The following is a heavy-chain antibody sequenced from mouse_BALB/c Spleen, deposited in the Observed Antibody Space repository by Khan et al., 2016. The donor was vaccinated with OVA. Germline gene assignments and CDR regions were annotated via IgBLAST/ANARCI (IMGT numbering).Heavy chain of an antibody. V-gene: IGHV5-17*02. CDR3: ATSYFYGYYFDY. CDR2: ISGDSSTI. J-gene: IGHJ2*01. Sequence: EVELVESGGGLVQPGGSRKLSCAASGFTFSTYGMHWVRQAPEKGLEWVAYISGDSSTIYYADTVKGRFTFSRDNPSNTPFLQMTSLMSEDTARYYCATSYFYGYYFDYWGPGTTLTVSS. D-gene: IGHD1-1*01. CDR1: GFTFSTYG.